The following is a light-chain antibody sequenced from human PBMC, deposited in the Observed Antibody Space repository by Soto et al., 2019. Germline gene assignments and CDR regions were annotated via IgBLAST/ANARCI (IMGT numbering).Light chain of an antibody. CDR1: QSVLYWPNIKNY. V-gene: IGKV4-1*01. J-gene: IGKJ1*01. CDR3: QQYYAAPRT. Sequence: DIVMTQSPDSLAVSLGERATINCKFSQSVLYWPNIKNYLAWFQQKAGQPPKLIIYWASTRESGVPDRFSGSGSGTDFTLTISSLQAEDVAFYYCQQYYAAPRTFGQGTKVEIK. CDR2: WAS.